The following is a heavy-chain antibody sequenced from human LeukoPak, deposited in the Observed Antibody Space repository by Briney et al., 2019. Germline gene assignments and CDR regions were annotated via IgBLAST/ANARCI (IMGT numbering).Heavy chain of an antibody. CDR3: ARKYYDSSGHLGYFLH. Sequence: PGGSLRLSCAASGFTFSSYVMTWVRQAPGKGLEWVSGISGSGVDTFYGDSVKGRFTISRDNSKNILYLQLNSLRAEDTAVYYCARKYYDSSGHLGYFLHWGQGTLVTVSS. D-gene: IGHD3-22*01. CDR2: ISGSGVDT. CDR1: GFTFSSYV. J-gene: IGHJ1*01. V-gene: IGHV3-23*01.